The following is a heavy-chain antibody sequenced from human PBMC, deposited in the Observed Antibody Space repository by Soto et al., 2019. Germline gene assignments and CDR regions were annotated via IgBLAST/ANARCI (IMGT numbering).Heavy chain of an antibody. CDR1: GGSISSYY. V-gene: IGHV4-59*01. J-gene: IGHJ6*02. CDR3: ARELYYGGKQSGYYYYGMDV. Sequence: SDTLSLTCTVPGGSISSYYWSWIRQPPGKGLEWIGYIYYSGSTNYNPSLKSRVTISVDTSKNQFSLKLSSVTAADTAVYYCARELYYGGKQSGYYYYGMDVWGQGTTVTVSS. D-gene: IGHD4-17*01. CDR2: IYYSGST.